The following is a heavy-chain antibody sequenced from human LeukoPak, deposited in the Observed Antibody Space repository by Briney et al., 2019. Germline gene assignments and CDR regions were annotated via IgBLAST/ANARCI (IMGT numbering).Heavy chain of an antibody. J-gene: IGHJ4*02. CDR3: AKDLEVGFTQSFDY. CDR1: GFTFSSYG. Sequence: GGSLRLSCAASGFTFSSYGMHWVRQAPGKGLEWVAVISYDGSNKYYADSVKGRFTISRDNSKNTLYLQMNSLRAEDTAVYYFAKDLEVGFTQSFDYGGRGPRATVPP. V-gene: IGHV3-30*18. CDR2: ISYDGSNK. D-gene: IGHD3-16*01.